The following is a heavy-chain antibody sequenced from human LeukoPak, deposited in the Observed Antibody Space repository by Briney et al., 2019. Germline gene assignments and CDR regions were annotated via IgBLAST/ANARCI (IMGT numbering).Heavy chain of an antibody. D-gene: IGHD5-18*01. CDR2: MNPNSGNT. Sequence: GASVKVSCKASGYTFTSYDMNWVRQATGQGVEWMGWMNPNSGNTGYAQKFQGRVTMTRNTSISTAYMELSSLRSEDTAVYYCARLGVYDGNSYGSYWGQGTLVTVSS. CDR1: GYTFTSYD. V-gene: IGHV1-8*01. CDR3: ARLGVYDGNSYGSY. J-gene: IGHJ4*02.